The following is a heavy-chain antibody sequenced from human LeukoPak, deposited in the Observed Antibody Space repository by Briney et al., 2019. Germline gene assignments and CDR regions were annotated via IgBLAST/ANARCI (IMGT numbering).Heavy chain of an antibody. Sequence: GGSLRLSCAASGFTFDDYAMHWVRQAPGKGLEWVSGISWNSGSIGYADSVKGRFTISRDNAKNTLYLQMNSLRAEDTAVYYCARGLGVVAATYFDYWGQGTLVTVSS. D-gene: IGHD2-15*01. CDR1: GFTFDDYA. CDR3: ARGLGVVAATYFDY. J-gene: IGHJ4*02. V-gene: IGHV3-9*01. CDR2: ISWNSGSI.